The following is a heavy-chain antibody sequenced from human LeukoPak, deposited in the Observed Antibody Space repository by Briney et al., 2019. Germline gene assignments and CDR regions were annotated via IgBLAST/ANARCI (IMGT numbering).Heavy chain of an antibody. J-gene: IGHJ4*02. V-gene: IGHV1-46*01. CDR3: ASPRGIVGATEYYFDY. Sequence: ASVKVSCKASGYTVTRYYMHWVRQAPGQGLEWMGIINPTDGDTNYAQKFQGRVTMTRDTYTSTVYMELSSLRSEDTAMYYCASPRGIVGATEYYFDYWGQGTLVTVSS. D-gene: IGHD1-26*01. CDR1: GYTVTRYY. CDR2: INPTDGDT.